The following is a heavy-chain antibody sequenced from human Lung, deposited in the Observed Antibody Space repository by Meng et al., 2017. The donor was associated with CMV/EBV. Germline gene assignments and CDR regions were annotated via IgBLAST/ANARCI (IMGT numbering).Heavy chain of an antibody. J-gene: IGHJ4*02. CDR2: INQDESEK. CDR3: ARGFWNPYYEDTHDF. CDR1: GFPFSRYW. V-gene: IGHV3-7*04. Sequence: SCAASGFPFSRYWMSWVRQAPGKGLEWVANINQDESEKYYVDSVKGRFTISRDNAKNSLYLQMNSLRAEDTAVFYCARGFWNPYYEDTHDFWGQGIXVTVSS. D-gene: IGHD3-3*01.